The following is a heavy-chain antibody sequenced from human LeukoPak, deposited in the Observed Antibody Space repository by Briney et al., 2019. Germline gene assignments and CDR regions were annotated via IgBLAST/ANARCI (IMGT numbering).Heavy chain of an antibody. J-gene: IGHJ6*04. D-gene: IGHD2-2*01. CDR3: ARDSEYCSSTSCYGYYYYGMDV. V-gene: IGHV4-30-4*01. CDR2: IYYSGST. CDR1: GGSISSGDYY. Sequence: PSETLSLTCTVSGGSISSGDYYWSWIRQPPGKGLEWIGYIYYSGSTYYNPSLKSRVTISVDTSKNQFSLKLGSVTAADTAVYYCARDSEYCSSTSCYGYYYYGMDVWGKGTTVTVSS.